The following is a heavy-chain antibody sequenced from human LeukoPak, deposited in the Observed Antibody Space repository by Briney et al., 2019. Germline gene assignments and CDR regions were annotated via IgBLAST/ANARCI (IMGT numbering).Heavy chain of an antibody. CDR3: ITRAN. Sequence: GGSLRLSCTASGFPFSNAWMNWVRQAPGKGLEWVGRIKSKTDGGTTGYAAPVKGRFTISRDDSENTVYLQMSSLQIEDTAVYYCITRANWGQGTLVTVSS. V-gene: IGHV3-15*01. J-gene: IGHJ4*02. CDR2: IKSKTDGGTT. CDR1: GFPFSNAW.